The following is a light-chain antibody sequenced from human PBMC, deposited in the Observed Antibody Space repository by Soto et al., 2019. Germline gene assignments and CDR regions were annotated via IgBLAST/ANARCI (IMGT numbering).Light chain of an antibody. V-gene: IGKV1-5*03. CDR2: KAS. Sequence: DIQMTPSPSTLSASVGDRVTITCRASQSISSWLAWYQQKPGKAPKLLIYKASSLESGVPSRFSGSGSGTDFTLTISCLQSEDFATYYCQQYYSYPWTFGQGTKVDIK. CDR3: QQYYSYPWT. CDR1: QSISSW. J-gene: IGKJ1*01.